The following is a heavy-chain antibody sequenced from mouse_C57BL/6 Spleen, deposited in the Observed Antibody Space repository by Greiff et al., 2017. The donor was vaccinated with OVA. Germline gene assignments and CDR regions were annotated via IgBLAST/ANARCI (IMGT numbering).Heavy chain of an antibody. D-gene: IGHD2-1*01. CDR3: ASPIFYGNYTYAMDY. CDR1: GYAFSSSW. V-gene: IGHV1-82*01. J-gene: IGHJ4*01. CDR2: IYPGDGDT. Sequence: QVQLQQSGPELVKPGASVKISCKASGYAFSSSWMNWVKQRPGKGLEWIGRIYPGDGDTNYNEKFKGTATLTADKSSSTAYLQLSSLTSEDSAVYFCASPIFYGNYTYAMDYWGQGTSVTVSS.